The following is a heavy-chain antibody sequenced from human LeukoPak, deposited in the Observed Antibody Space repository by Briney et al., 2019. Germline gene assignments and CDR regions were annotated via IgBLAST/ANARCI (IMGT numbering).Heavy chain of an antibody. J-gene: IGHJ4*02. CDR1: GGSFSGYY. V-gene: IGHV4-34*01. D-gene: IGHD6-6*01. CDR2: INHSGST. Sequence: SETLSLTCAVYGGSFSGYYWSWIRQPPGKGLEWIGEINHSGSTNYNPSLKSRVTISVDTSKNQFSLKLSSVTAADTAVYYCARVGEAARRYRTLYYFDYWGQGTLVTVSS. CDR3: ARVGEAARRYRTLYYFDY.